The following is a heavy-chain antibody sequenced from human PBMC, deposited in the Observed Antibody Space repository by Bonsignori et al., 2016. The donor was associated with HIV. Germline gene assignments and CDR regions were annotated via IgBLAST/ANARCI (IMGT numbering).Heavy chain of an antibody. J-gene: IGHJ3*02. D-gene: IGHD7-27*01. V-gene: IGHV1-46*01. CDR2: INPSGGST. Sequence: WVRQAPGQGLEWMGIINPSGGSTSYAQKFQGRVTMTRDTSTSTVYMELSSLRSEDTAVYYCARERSWGLDAFDIWGQGDNGHRLL. CDR3: ARERSWGLDAFDI.